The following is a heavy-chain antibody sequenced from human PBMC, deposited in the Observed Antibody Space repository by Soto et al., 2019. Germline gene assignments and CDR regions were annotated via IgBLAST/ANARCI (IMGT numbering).Heavy chain of an antibody. Sequence: QVQLVQSGAEVKKPGSSVKVSCKASGGTFSSYAISWVRQAPGQGLEWMGGIIPIFGTANYAQKFQGRVTITADESTSTAYMELSSLRSEDTAVYYCARDWSLAAAAQEGLDYWGQGTMVNVSS. V-gene: IGHV1-69*12. CDR1: GGTFSSYA. D-gene: IGHD6-13*01. J-gene: IGHJ4*02. CDR2: IIPIFGTA. CDR3: ARDWSLAAAAQEGLDY.